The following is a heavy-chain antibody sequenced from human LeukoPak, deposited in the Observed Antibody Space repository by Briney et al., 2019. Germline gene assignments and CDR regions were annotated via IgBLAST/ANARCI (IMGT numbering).Heavy chain of an antibody. CDR1: GFTFSSYS. D-gene: IGHD3-22*01. Sequence: GGFLRLSCAASGFTFSSYSMNWLRQAPGKGLEWVSSISSSSSYIYYADSVKGRFTISRDNAKNSLYLQMNSLRAEDTAVYYCARYYDKIGYYGRHDYWGQGTLVIVSS. CDR2: ISSSSSYI. V-gene: IGHV3-21*03. CDR3: ARYYDKIGYYGRHDY. J-gene: IGHJ4*02.